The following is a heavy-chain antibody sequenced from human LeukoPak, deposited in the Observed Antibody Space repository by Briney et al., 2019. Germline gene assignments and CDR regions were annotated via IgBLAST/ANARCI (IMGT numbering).Heavy chain of an antibody. CDR2: IYYTGT. Sequence: SETLSLTCTVSGGSVTDYYWSWIRQSPGKGLEWIGYIYYTGTSYNPSLKSRVTISADTSKNQFSLKLSSVTAADTAVYYCARRTKKLRYFDWFRDWDYYYYMDVWGKGTTVTVSS. V-gene: IGHV4-59*02. D-gene: IGHD3-9*01. CDR3: ARRTKKLRYFDWFRDWDYYYYMDV. J-gene: IGHJ6*03. CDR1: GGSVTDYY.